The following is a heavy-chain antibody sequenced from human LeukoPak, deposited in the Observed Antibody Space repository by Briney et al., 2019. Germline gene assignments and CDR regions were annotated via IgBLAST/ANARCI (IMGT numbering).Heavy chain of an antibody. CDR3: ARDPDHYYGSGMDV. Sequence: TTSETLSLTCTVSGGSISSYYWSWIRQPPGKGLEWIGYIYYSGSTNYNPSLKSRVTISVDTSKNQFSLKLSSVTAADTAVYYCARDPDHYYGSGMDVWGKGTTVTVSS. V-gene: IGHV4-59*01. CDR2: IYYSGST. CDR1: GGSISSYY. D-gene: IGHD3-10*01. J-gene: IGHJ6*03.